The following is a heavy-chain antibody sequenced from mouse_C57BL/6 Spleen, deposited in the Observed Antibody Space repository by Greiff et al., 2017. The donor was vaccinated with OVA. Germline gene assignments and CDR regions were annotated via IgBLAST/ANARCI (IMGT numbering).Heavy chain of an antibody. CDR2: ISNGGGST. CDR3: ARPFITTVVAHFDV. D-gene: IGHD1-1*01. J-gene: IGHJ1*03. Sequence: EVHLVESGGGLVQPGGSLKLSCAASGFTFSDYYMYWVRQTPEKRLEWVAYISNGGGSTYYPDTVKGRFTISRDNAKNTLYLQMSRLKSEDTAMYYCARPFITTVVAHFDVWGTGTTVTVSS. CDR1: GFTFSDYY. V-gene: IGHV5-12*01.